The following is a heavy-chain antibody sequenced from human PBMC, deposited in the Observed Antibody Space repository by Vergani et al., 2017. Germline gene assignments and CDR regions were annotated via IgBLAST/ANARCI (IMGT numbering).Heavy chain of an antibody. CDR3: GXVKGDNWNDHALDI. V-gene: IGHV3-72*01. CDR1: GFTFSDHH. J-gene: IGHJ4*02. D-gene: IGHD1-1*01. CDR2: IRNKVKSHTT. Sequence: EVQLVESGGGLVQPGGSLRLSCVASGFTFSDHHMDWVRQAPGKGLEWVGRIRNKVKSHTTEYATSVKGRFTISRDDSKSSMYLQMNSLRTEDTAVYYCGXVKGDNWNDHALDIWGQGTLVTVSS.